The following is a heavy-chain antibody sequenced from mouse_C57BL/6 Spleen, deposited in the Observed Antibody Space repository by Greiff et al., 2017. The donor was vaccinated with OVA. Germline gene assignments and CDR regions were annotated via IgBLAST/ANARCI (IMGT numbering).Heavy chain of an antibody. Sequence: EVKLVESEGGLVPPGSSMKLSCTASGFTFSDYYMAWVRQVPEKGLEWVANINYDGSSTYYLDSLKSRFIISRDNAKNILYLQMSSLKSEDTATYYCARGGTTAFDYWGQGTTLTVSS. CDR3: ARGGTTAFDY. V-gene: IGHV5-16*01. CDR2: INYDGSST. D-gene: IGHD1-2*01. J-gene: IGHJ2*01. CDR1: GFTFSDYY.